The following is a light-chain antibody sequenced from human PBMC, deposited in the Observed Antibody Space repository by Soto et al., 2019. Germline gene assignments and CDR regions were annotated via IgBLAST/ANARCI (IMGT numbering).Light chain of an antibody. CDR3: QHYNSYSEA. J-gene: IGKJ1*01. CDR2: DAS. Sequence: IEVTQSPSSLPASRGDRVTITYRASQTIGTYVNWYRQTSGAAPELLIYDASTLQSGVPSRFSGSGSGTEFTLPISRLQPDDFETYYCQHYNSYSEAFGQGTKVDIK. V-gene: IGKV1-5*01. CDR1: QTIGTY.